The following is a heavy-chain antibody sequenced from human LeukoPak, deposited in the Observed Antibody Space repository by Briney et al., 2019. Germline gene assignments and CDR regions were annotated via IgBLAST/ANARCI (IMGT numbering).Heavy chain of an antibody. CDR2: ISGSGGST. Sequence: GGSLRLSCAASRFTFSTYVMSWVRQAPGKGLEWVSGISGSGGSTYYADSVKGRFAVSRDNSKSTLYLQMNSLRAEDTALYYCAKSPLDYCSGGSCYFYFDSWGQGTLATVSS. V-gene: IGHV3-23*01. CDR3: AKSPLDYCSGGSCYFYFDS. D-gene: IGHD2-15*01. J-gene: IGHJ4*02. CDR1: RFTFSTYV.